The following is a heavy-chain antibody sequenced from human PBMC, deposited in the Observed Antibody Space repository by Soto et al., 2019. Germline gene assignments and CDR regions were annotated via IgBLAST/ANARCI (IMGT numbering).Heavy chain of an antibody. D-gene: IGHD6-13*01. J-gene: IGHJ6*02. CDR3: ARVPGIAAAGPFYYYGMDV. CDR2: IYYSGST. CDR1: GGSISIGGYY. Sequence: PSETLSLTCTVSGGSISIGGYYWSWIRQHPGKGLEWIGYIYYSGSTYYNPSLKSRVTISVDTSKNQFSLKLSSVTAADTAVYYCARVPGIAAAGPFYYYGMDVWGQGTTVTVSS. V-gene: IGHV4-31*03.